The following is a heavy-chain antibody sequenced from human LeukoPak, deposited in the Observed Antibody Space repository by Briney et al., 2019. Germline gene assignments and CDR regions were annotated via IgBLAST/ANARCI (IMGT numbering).Heavy chain of an antibody. V-gene: IGHV4-59*08. Sequence: PSETLSLTCTVSGDSVSSSYWSWIRQPPGNGLEWIGYIYYSGSTDYNPSLKSRITMSVDTSKNQFSLKLTSVTAADTAVYYCARHPSAVAGKTFDCWGQGTLVTVSS. D-gene: IGHD6-19*01. CDR2: IYYSGST. CDR3: ARHPSAVAGKTFDC. J-gene: IGHJ4*02. CDR1: GDSVSSSY.